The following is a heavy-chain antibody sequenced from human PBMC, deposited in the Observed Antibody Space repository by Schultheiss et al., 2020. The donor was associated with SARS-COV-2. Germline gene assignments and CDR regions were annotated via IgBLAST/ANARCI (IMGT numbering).Heavy chain of an antibody. J-gene: IGHJ6*02. CDR3: ARPRTPYSYYYGMDV. V-gene: IGHV5-51*01. Sequence: GGSLRLSCKGSGYSFTSYWIGWVRQMPGKGLEWMGIIYPGDSDTRYSPSFQGQVTISVDKSISTAYLQWSSLKASDTAMYYCARPRTPYSYYYGMDVWGQGTTVTVSS. D-gene: IGHD4-23*01. CDR2: IYPGDSDT. CDR1: GYSFTSYW.